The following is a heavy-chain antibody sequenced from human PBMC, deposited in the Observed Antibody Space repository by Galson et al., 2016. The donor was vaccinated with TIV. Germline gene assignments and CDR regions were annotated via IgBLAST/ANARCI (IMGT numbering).Heavy chain of an antibody. CDR2: IKQDGRET. CDR3: ARERGIDFWNGFDD. V-gene: IGHV3-7*01. J-gene: IGHJ4*02. CDR1: GLTFSSYW. D-gene: IGHD3-3*01. Sequence: SLRLSCAAYGLTFSSYWMFWVRQAPGKGLEWVANIKQDGRETHYVDSVKGRFTISRDNAENSLHLQMNTLRAEDTAVYYCARERGIDFWNGFDDWGQGTLVTVSS.